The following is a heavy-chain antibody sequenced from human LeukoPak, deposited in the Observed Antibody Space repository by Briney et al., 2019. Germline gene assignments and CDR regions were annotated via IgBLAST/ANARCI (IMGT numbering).Heavy chain of an antibody. CDR1: GGSISSGGYY. J-gene: IGHJ5*02. Sequence: SETLSLNCTVSGGSISSGGYYWSWIRQHPGKGLEWIGYIYYSGSTYYNPSLKSRVTISVDTSKNQFSLELSSVTAADTAVYYCARDGSHRGGWLDPWGQGTLVTVSS. D-gene: IGHD3-16*01. V-gene: IGHV4-31*03. CDR2: IYYSGST. CDR3: ARDGSHRGGWLDP.